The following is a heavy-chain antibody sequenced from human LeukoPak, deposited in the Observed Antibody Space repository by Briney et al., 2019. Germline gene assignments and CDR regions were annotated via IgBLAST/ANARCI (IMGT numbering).Heavy chain of an antibody. CDR3: AKARPNGENYNYYYMDV. D-gene: IGHD3-10*01. CDR2: GSASGGTA. CDR1: GFTLITYA. Sequence: RGSLRLSCAASGFTLITYAMIWVRPAPGQGLGWIAMGSASGGTAYYAASVTGRVTIYRDNSQNTRSPQMIGLRAAETGLYFSAKARPNGENYNYYYMDVWGKGTTVTVSS. V-gene: IGHV3-23*01. J-gene: IGHJ6*03.